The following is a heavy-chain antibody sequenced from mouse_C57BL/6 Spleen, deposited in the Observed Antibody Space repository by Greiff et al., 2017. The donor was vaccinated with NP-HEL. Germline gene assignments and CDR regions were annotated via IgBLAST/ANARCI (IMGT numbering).Heavy chain of an antibody. CDR1: GYTFTDYE. CDR3: TRWVITTVGGDY. J-gene: IGHJ2*01. D-gene: IGHD1-1*01. Sequence: QVQLQQSGAELVRPGASVTLSCKASGYTFTDYEMHWVKQTPVHGLEWIGAIDPETGGTAYNQKFKGKAILTADKSSSTAYMELRSLTSEDSAVYYCTRWVITTVGGDYWGQGTTLTVSS. V-gene: IGHV1-15*01. CDR2: IDPETGGT.